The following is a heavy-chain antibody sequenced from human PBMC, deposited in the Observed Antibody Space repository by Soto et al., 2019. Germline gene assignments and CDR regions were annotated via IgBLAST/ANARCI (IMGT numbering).Heavy chain of an antibody. CDR3: ASSRYSSSANYYYYGMDV. Sequence: LRLSCAASGFTFSSYGMHWVRQAPGKGLEWVAVIWYDGSNKYYADSVKGRFTISRDNSKNTLYLQMNSLRAEDTAVYYCASSRYSSSANYYYYGMDVWGQGTTVTVSS. CDR1: GFTFSSYG. CDR2: IWYDGSNK. V-gene: IGHV3-33*01. D-gene: IGHD6-6*01. J-gene: IGHJ6*02.